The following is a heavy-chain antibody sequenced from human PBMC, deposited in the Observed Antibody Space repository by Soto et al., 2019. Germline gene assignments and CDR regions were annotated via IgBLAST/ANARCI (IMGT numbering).Heavy chain of an antibody. J-gene: IGHJ3*02. CDR3: AHERNSYADFRSGFQIVARLSGAFDI. CDR2: IFWYDDK. Sequence: QITLKESGPTLVKPTQNLTLTRTFSGVSSSSTVVGVGWIRQPPGTAREWLALIFWYDDKRYSPSLKSRLNISKDTSENQVVLTMTDMDPVDTAADYCAHERNSYADFRSGFQIVARLSGAFDIWGQATMVTISS. CDR1: GVSSSSTVVG. D-gene: IGHD3-3*01. V-gene: IGHV2-5*01.